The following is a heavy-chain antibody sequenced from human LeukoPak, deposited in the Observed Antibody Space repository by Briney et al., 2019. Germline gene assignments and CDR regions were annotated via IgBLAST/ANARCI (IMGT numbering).Heavy chain of an antibody. CDR1: GYTFTDYT. CDR2: INGGSGNT. Sequence: ASVKVSCKASGYTFTDYTMHWLRQAPGQRLDWMGWINGGSGNTKYSPEFQGRVIITRDTSASTAYMELSSLRSEDTAVYYCANPRYDSSGYYYVDWGQGTLVTVSS. J-gene: IGHJ4*02. D-gene: IGHD3-22*01. V-gene: IGHV1-3*01. CDR3: ANPRYDSSGYYYVD.